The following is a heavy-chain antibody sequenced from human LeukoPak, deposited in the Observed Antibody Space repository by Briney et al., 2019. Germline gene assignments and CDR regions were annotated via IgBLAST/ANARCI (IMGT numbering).Heavy chain of an antibody. CDR1: GFTFSDYY. V-gene: IGHV3-11*06. CDR2: ISSSSSYI. Sequence: PGGSLRLSCAASGFTFSDYYMSWIRQAPGKGLEWVSSISSSSSYIYYADSVKGRFTISRDNAKNSLYLQMNSLRAEDTAVYYCARDHEGCSSTSCYLDYWGQGTLVTVSS. D-gene: IGHD2-2*01. CDR3: ARDHEGCSSTSCYLDY. J-gene: IGHJ4*02.